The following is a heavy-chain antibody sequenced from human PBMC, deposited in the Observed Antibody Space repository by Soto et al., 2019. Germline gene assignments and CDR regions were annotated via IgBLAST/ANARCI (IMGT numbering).Heavy chain of an antibody. V-gene: IGHV5-51*01. Sequence: GETLMISSKGSGNLFAAYCIAWVSQMPGKSLKWMEIIYPDNSNTKYSRSFQGQVTIPADKSSSTAYLQWSSLKASDTAIYYCARQGAAVPTVPLIWFDPWGQGTLVTVSS. J-gene: IGHJ5*02. CDR3: ARQGAAVPTVPLIWFDP. D-gene: IGHD6-13*01. CDR1: GNLFAAYC. CDR2: IYPDNSNT.